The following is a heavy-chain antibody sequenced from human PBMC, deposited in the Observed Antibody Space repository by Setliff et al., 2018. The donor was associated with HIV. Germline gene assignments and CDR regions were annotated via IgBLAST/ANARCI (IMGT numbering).Heavy chain of an antibody. CDR2: IGYSGTPI. Sequence: GESLKISCAASGFGFSGYFLSWIRQTPRKGLEWISYIGYSGTPIYYADSVKGRFTISRDNSKSTLYLQMNSLRAEDTAVYYCAKERNPYYYDSSGYSWFDPWGQGTLVTVSS. J-gene: IGHJ5*02. V-gene: IGHV3-11*01. CDR1: GFGFSGYF. D-gene: IGHD3-22*01. CDR3: AKERNPYYYDSSGYSWFDP.